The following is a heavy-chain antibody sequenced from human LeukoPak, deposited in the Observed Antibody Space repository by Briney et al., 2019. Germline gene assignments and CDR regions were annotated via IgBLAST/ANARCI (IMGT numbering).Heavy chain of an antibody. CDR1: GYTFTGYY. D-gene: IGHD3-9*01. V-gene: IGHV1-2*02. J-gene: IGHJ3*02. CDR3: ARDKSPNSDYDILTGYHMGDAFDI. Sequence: ASVKVSCKASGYTFTGYYMHWVRQAPGQGLEWMGWINPNSGGTNYAQKFQGRVTMTRDTSISTAYMELSRLRSDDTAVYYCARDKSPNSDYDILTGYHMGDAFDIWGQGTMVTVSS. CDR2: INPNSGGT.